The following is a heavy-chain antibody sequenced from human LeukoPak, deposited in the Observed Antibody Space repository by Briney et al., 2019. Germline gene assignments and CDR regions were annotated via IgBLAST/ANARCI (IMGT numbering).Heavy chain of an antibody. CDR2: ISGSGGST. CDR3: AKDKTTDTGENWFDP. D-gene: IGHD4-17*01. Sequence: PGGSLRLSCAASGFTFSRCAMSWVRQAPGKGLEWVSAISGSGGSTYYADSVKGRFTISRDNSKNTLYLQMNSLRAEDTAVYYCAKDKTTDTGENWFDPWGQGTLVTVSS. CDR1: GFTFSRCA. J-gene: IGHJ5*02. V-gene: IGHV3-23*01.